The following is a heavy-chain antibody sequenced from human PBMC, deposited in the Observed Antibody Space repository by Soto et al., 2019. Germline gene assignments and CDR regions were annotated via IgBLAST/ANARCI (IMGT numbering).Heavy chain of an antibody. Sequence: QVQLVESGGGVVQPGRSLRLSCIASGLSFSDYGMHWVRQARGKGLEWVAVIWSDGSNKYYADSVKGRFTISRDNSRNTVYLQMNSLRVEDTAVYYCASAAGAYDNWGQGALVTVSS. D-gene: IGHD1-26*01. J-gene: IGHJ4*02. CDR3: ASAAGAYDN. CDR1: GLSFSDYG. CDR2: IWSDGSNK. V-gene: IGHV3-33*03.